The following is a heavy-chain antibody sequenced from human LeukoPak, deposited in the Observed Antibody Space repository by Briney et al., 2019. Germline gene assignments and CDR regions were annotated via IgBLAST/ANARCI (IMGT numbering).Heavy chain of an antibody. V-gene: IGHV4-59*01. Sequence: SETLSLTCTVSGGSISSYYGSWIRQPPGKGLEWIGYIYYSGSTNYNPSLKSRVTISVDTSKNQFSLKLSSVTAADTAVYYCARGLTSYWPDYWGQGTLVTVSS. D-gene: IGHD1-26*01. J-gene: IGHJ4*02. CDR2: IYYSGST. CDR1: GGSISSYY. CDR3: ARGLTSYWPDY.